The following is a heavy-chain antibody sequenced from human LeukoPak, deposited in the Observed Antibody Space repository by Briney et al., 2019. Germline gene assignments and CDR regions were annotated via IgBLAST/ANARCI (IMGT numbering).Heavy chain of an antibody. CDR1: GFTFSSYA. CDR3: AKLTSASGAYGVDV. V-gene: IGHV3-23*01. Sequence: PGGSLRLSCAASGFTFSSYAMNWVRQAPGKGLEWVSTISDSGGSKHYADSVEGRFTISRDNSKNTVYLQMNSLRAEDTAIYYYAKLTSASGAYGVDVWGQGTTVTVSS. D-gene: IGHD3-10*01. J-gene: IGHJ6*02. CDR2: ISDSGGSK.